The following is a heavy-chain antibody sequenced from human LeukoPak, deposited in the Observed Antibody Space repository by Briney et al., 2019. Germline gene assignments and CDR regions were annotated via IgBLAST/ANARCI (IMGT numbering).Heavy chain of an antibody. D-gene: IGHD6-13*01. J-gene: IGHJ4*02. CDR2: ISGGSSYI. CDR3: ARDHSSSYYSYDF. Sequence: GGSLRLSCAASGFIFSSYNMNWVRQAPGKGLEWVSSISGGSSYIHYADSVKGRFTISRDNAKNSLYLQMDSLRADDTAVYYCARDHSSSYYSYDFWGQGALVTVSS. V-gene: IGHV3-21*01. CDR1: GFIFSSYN.